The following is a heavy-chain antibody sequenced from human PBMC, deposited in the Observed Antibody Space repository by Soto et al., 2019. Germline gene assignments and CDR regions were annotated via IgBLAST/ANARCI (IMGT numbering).Heavy chain of an antibody. CDR1: GFNFSSYS. CDR3: ARDLYDYIWGSYRVDAFDI. CDR2: ISSSSSYI. Sequence: PGGSLRLSCAASGFNFSSYSMNWVRQAPGKGLEWVSSISSSSSYIYYADSVKGRFTISRDNAKNSLYLQMNSLRAEDTAVYYCARDLYDYIWGSYRVDAFDIWGQGTMVTVSS. V-gene: IGHV3-21*01. D-gene: IGHD3-16*02. J-gene: IGHJ3*02.